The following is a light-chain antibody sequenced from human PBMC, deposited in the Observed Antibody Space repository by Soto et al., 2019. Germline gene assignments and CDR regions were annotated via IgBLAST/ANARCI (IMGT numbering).Light chain of an antibody. CDR3: QQSYTTTWT. CDR2: AAS. Sequence: DIQMTQSPSSLSESAGDRVTITCRASQGINTYLNWYQQKPGKAPKLLIYAASNLQSGVPSRFSGSGSETDFTLTISSLQPEDFATYSCQQSYTTTWTVGQGTKVEIK. J-gene: IGKJ1*01. CDR1: QGINTY. V-gene: IGKV1-39*01.